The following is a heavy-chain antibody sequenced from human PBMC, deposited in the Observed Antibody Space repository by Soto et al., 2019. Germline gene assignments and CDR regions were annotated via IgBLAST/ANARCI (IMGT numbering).Heavy chain of an antibody. CDR3: ASLAVAGTGEWDY. Sequence: ETLSLTCAVSGGSISSSNWWSWVRQPPGKGLEWIGEIYHSGSTNYNPSLKSRVTISVDKSKNQFSLKLSAVTAADTAVYYCASLAVAGTGEWDYWGQGTLVTVSS. D-gene: IGHD6-19*01. V-gene: IGHV4-4*02. CDR1: GGSISSSNW. CDR2: IYHSGST. J-gene: IGHJ4*02.